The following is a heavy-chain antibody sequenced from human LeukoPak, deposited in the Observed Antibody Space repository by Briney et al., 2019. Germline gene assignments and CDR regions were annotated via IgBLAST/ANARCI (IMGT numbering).Heavy chain of an antibody. CDR1: GYTFTAYY. CDR2: INPNSGGT. D-gene: IGHD3-10*01. CDR3: ARGGTVVRGADDAFDI. J-gene: IGHJ3*02. Sequence: GASVKVSCKASGYTFTAYYMHWVRQAPGQGLEWMGWINPNSGGTNYAQKFQGRVTMTREMSISTVYMELSRLRSDDTAVYSCARGGTVVRGADDAFDIWGQGTMVTVS. V-gene: IGHV1-2*02.